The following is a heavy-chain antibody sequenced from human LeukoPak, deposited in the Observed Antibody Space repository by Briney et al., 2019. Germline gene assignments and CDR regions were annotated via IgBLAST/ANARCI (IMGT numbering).Heavy chain of an antibody. Sequence: PGGSLRLSCAASGFTFNSYGMHWVRQAPGRGLEWVAVISYDGSNKYYADSVKGRFTISRDNSKNTLYLQMNRLRAEDTAVYYCAKGGIVVVTAIPDYWGQGTQVTVSS. CDR2: ISYDGSNK. CDR3: AKGGIVVVTAIPDY. J-gene: IGHJ4*02. D-gene: IGHD2-21*02. V-gene: IGHV3-30*18. CDR1: GFTFNSYG.